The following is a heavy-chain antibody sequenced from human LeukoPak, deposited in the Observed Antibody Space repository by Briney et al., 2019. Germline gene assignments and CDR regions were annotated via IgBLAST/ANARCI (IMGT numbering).Heavy chain of an antibody. V-gene: IGHV1-8*03. CDR2: MNPNSGNT. CDR3: ARDAGSRGFRGY. CDR1: GYTFTSYD. Sequence: GASVKVSCKASGYTFTSYDINWVRQATGQGLEWMGWMNPNSGNTGYAQKFQGRVTITRNTSISTAYMELSSLRSEDTAVYYCARDAGSRGFRGYWGQGTLVTVSS. D-gene: IGHD5-18*01. J-gene: IGHJ4*02.